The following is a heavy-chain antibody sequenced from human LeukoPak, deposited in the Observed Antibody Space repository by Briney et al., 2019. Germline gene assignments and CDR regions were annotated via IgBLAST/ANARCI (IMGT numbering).Heavy chain of an antibody. CDR1: GASVSSASY. Sequence: PSETLSLTCTVSGASVSSASYWTWIRQPPGKGLEWIGYIYYSGSTNYNPSLKSRVTISVDTSKNQFSLKLSSVTAADTAVYYCARGAAGTGVWFDPWGQGTLVTVSS. V-gene: IGHV4-61*01. D-gene: IGHD6-13*01. J-gene: IGHJ5*02. CDR3: ARGAAGTGVWFDP. CDR2: IYYSGST.